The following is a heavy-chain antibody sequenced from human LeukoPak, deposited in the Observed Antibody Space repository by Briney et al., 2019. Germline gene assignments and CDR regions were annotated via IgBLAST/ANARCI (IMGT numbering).Heavy chain of an antibody. Sequence: GGSLRLSCAVSGFTFSRYSMNWVRQAPGKGLEWVSFISTSSSYIYYADSVKGRFTISRDNAKNSLYLQMNSLRAEDTAVYYCARQSKYYDILTGYYQYNWFDPWGQGTLVTVSS. V-gene: IGHV3-21*01. CDR1: GFTFSRYS. CDR3: ARQSKYYDILTGYYQYNWFDP. CDR2: ISTSSSYI. D-gene: IGHD3-9*01. J-gene: IGHJ5*02.